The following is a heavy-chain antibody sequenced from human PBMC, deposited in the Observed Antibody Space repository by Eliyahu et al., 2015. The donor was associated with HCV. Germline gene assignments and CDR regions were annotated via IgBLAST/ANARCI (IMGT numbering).Heavy chain of an antibody. V-gene: IGHV3-15*01. D-gene: IGHD1-1*01. Sequence: EVQLVESGGGLVEPGGSLRLACAASGFTFNSAWMTWVRQAPGKGLEWIGLIKSKTDGGTTHYAAPLRGRFTISRDDSKNTVYLQINSLKTEDTAVYFCSAAVHDPFFDCWGQGNLVTVSS. CDR3: SAAVHDPFFDC. CDR1: GFTFNSAW. CDR2: IKSKTDGGTT. J-gene: IGHJ4*02.